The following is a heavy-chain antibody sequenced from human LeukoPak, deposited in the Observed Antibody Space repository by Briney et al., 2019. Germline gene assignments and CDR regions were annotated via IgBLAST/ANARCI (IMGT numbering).Heavy chain of an antibody. CDR2: IGTSGSTV. D-gene: IGHD5-18*01. J-gene: IGHJ6*03. CDR3: ARDRIPGAFSYGYGFSDMGV. V-gene: IGHV3-11*04. CDR1: GFTFSDYY. Sequence: GGTLRLSCEASGFTFSDYYMTWVRQAPGKGLERVSYIGTSGSTVDYADSVKGRFTISRDNAQNSMYLQMNSLRAEDTAVYYCARDRIPGAFSYGYGFSDMGVWGKGTTVTVSS.